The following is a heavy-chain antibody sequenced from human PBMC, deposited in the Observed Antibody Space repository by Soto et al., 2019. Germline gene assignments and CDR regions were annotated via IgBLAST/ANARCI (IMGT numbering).Heavy chain of an antibody. CDR2: IFPSDSDT. CDR1: GYKFTSSW. V-gene: IGHV5-51*01. Sequence: GESLKISCRTSGYKFTSSWIAGVRQMPGKGLEWMGIIFPSDSDTRYSPSFQGQVTISADRSTSTVFLQWASLKASDTAVYFCARKDKSGYFNWFDPWGQGTLVTVSS. CDR3: ARKDKSGYFNWFDP. D-gene: IGHD3-22*01. J-gene: IGHJ5*02.